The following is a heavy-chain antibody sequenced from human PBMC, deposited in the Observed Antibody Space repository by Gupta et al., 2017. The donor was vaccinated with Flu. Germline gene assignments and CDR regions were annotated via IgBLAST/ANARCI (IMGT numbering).Heavy chain of an antibody. D-gene: IGHD3-3*01. CDR1: SFTAYY. CDR2: INHSGTT. Sequence: SFTAYYWNWIRQSPGKGPEWLGEINHSGTTNYNPSLQSRLRMSVDASKREVSLNLSSVTAADTGVYYCVRGPRRIFGVQIPRYFDFRGQGTPVTVSS. V-gene: IGHV4-34*01. J-gene: IGHJ4*02. CDR3: VRGPRRIFGVQIPRYFDF.